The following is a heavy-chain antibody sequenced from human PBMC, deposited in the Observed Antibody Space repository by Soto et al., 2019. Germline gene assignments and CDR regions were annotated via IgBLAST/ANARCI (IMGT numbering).Heavy chain of an antibody. CDR3: TRGTDLLFCTGIRCPGIDV. V-gene: IGHV3-7*03. CDR1: RVTSVNYR. D-gene: IGHD2-8*02. Sequence: GSLRLSSAASRVTSVNYRMSWVRQAPGKAWEWMANIKQDGSETFYMESVKGRFTISRDNPEKSLYLQMHSMRCEGTTVYYYTRGTDLLFCTGIRCPGIDVWGQGTTVTVSS. CDR2: IKQDGSET. J-gene: IGHJ6*02.